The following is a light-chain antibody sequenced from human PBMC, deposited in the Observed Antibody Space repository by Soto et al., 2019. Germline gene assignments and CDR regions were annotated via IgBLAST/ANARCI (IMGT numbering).Light chain of an antibody. CDR2: KAS. Sequence: DIQMTQSPSTLSASVGDRVTITCRASQGISSWLAWYQQKPGKAPKLLIYKASSLESGVPSRFSGSGSGTEFTLTISSLQPYDFATYYCQQFNSYSGTFGQGTNVDIK. CDR1: QGISSW. J-gene: IGKJ2*01. V-gene: IGKV1-5*03. CDR3: QQFNSYSGT.